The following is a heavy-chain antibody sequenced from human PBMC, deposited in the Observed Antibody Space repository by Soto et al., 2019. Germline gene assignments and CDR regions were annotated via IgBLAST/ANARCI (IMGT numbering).Heavy chain of an antibody. CDR2: ISSSSSTI. J-gene: IGHJ1*01. CDR3: ARDTYYYGSSGWWH. D-gene: IGHD3-22*01. Sequence: EVQLVESGGGLVQPGGSLRLSCAASGFTFSSYSMNWVRQAPGKGLEWVSYISSSSSTIYYADSVKGRFTISRDNAKNSLYLQMNSRRAEDTAVYYCARDTYYYGSSGWWHWGQGTLVTVSS. CDR1: GFTFSSYS. V-gene: IGHV3-48*01.